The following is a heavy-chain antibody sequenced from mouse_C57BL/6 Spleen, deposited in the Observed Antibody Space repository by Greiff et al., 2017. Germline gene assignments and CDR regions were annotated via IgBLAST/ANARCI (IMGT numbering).Heavy chain of an antibody. V-gene: IGHV1-50*01. J-gene: IGHJ2*01. Sequence: QVQLQQSGAELVKPGASVKLSCKASGYTFTSYWMQWVKQRPGQGLEWIGEIDPSDSYTNYNQKFKGKATLTVDTSSSTAYMQLSSLTSEDSAVYYCARSYYGSSTVPFGYWGQGTTLTVSS. CDR3: ARSYYGSSTVPFGY. D-gene: IGHD1-1*01. CDR2: IDPSDSYT. CDR1: GYTFTSYW.